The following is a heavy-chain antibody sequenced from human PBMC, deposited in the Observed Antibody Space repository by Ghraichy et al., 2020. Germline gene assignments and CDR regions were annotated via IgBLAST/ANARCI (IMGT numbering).Heavy chain of an antibody. CDR1: GFPFSSYA. CDR3: ATAWGYCSAATCPSYNWFDP. Sequence: GGSLRLSCAASGFPFSSYAMSWVRQTPGKGLEWVSSISFSGANTYYAVSVKGRFTISRDNSKNTLSLQMNSLRADDTAVYYCATAWGYCSAATCPSYNWFDPWGQGTLVTVSS. D-gene: IGHD2-15*01. J-gene: IGHJ5*02. V-gene: IGHV3-23*01. CDR2: ISFSGANT.